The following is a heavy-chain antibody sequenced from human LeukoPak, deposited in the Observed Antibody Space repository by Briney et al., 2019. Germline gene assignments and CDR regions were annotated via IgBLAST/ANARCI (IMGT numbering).Heavy chain of an antibody. CDR2: INHSGST. CDR3: ASQGHHGKIVGTTLSYFYMDV. D-gene: IGHD1-26*01. CDR1: GGSFSGYY. J-gene: IGHJ6*03. Sequence: PSETLSLTCAVYGGSFSGYYWSWIRQPPGKGLEWIGEINHSGSTNYNPSLKSRVTISVDTSKNQFSLKLSSVTAADTAFYYCASQGHHGKIVGTTLSYFYMDVWRKGTTVTVSS. V-gene: IGHV4-34*01.